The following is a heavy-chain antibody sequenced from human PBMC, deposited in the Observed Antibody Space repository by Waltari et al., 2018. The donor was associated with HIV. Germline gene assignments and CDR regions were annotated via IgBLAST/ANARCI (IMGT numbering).Heavy chain of an antibody. D-gene: IGHD6-19*01. J-gene: IGHJ4*02. V-gene: IGHV3-30*03. CDR3: ARDSEGGGKGSGWPLGY. CDR2: ISDEGTNK. Sequence: QVQLVESGGGVVQPGRSLRLSCAASGFTFSTYGIHWVRQAPGKGLECVAVISDEGTNKYYADSVKGRFTISRDNSKNTLYLQMNSLRVEDTAVYYCARDSEGGGKGSGWPLGYWGQGTLVTVSS. CDR1: GFTFSTYG.